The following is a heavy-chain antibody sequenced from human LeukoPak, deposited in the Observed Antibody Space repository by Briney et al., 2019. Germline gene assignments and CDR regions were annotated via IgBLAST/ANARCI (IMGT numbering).Heavy chain of an antibody. CDR1: GFTVSTNY. CDR3: AGGQGWQFDF. D-gene: IGHD2-15*01. J-gene: IGHJ5*01. V-gene: IGHV3-53*01. Sequence: GGSLRLSCAVSGFTVSTNYMSWVRQPPGKGLEWVSVIYSGGSTYYADSVKGRFTISRDNAKNALYLQMNSLRDEDTAVYYCAGGQGWQFDFWGQGTLVTVSS. CDR2: IYSGGST.